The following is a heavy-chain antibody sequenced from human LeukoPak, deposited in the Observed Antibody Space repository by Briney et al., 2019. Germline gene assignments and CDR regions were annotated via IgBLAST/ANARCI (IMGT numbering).Heavy chain of an antibody. Sequence: ASVKLSCKASGGTFSSYAISWVRQAPGQGLEWMGGIIPIFGTANYAQKFQGRVTITADESTSTAYMELSSLRSEDTAVYYCARGPLAIGPFDYWGQGTLVTVSS. D-gene: IGHD3-3*02. CDR2: IIPIFGTA. J-gene: IGHJ4*02. CDR1: GGTFSSYA. CDR3: ARGPLAIGPFDY. V-gene: IGHV1-69*01.